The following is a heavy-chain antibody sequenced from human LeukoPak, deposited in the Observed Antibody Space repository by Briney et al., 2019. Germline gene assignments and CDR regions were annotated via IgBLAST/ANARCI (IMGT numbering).Heavy chain of an antibody. V-gene: IGHV1-2*02. D-gene: IGHD2-2*01. J-gene: IGHJ4*02. CDR1: GYTFTGYY. Sequence: GASEKVSCKASGYTFTGYYMHWVRQAPGQGLEWMGWINPNSGGTNYAQKFQGRVTMTRDTSISTAYMELSRLRSDDTAVYYCARSKASIVVVPAAIDYWGQGTLVTVSS. CDR3: ARSKASIVVVPAAIDY. CDR2: INPNSGGT.